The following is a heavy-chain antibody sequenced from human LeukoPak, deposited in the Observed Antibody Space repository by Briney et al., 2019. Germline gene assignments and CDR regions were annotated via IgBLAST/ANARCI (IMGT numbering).Heavy chain of an antibody. D-gene: IGHD2-2*01. CDR3: AYTSCYSACPHWFDP. Sequence: GASVKVSCKASGGTFSSYAISWVRQAPGQGLEWMGGIIPIFGTANYAQKFQGRVTITTDESTSTAYMELSSLRSEDTAVYYCAYTSCYSACPHWFDPWGQGTLVTVSS. CDR2: IIPIFGTA. CDR1: GGTFSSYA. J-gene: IGHJ5*02. V-gene: IGHV1-69*05.